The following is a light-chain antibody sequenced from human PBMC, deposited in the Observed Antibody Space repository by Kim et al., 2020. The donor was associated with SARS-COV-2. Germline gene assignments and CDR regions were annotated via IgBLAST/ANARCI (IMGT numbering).Light chain of an antibody. CDR1: AKDIGNYNY. CDR2: DIN. J-gene: IGLJ2*01. Sequence: GQTITISSHGSAKDIGNYNYVSWHQQPPGTAPHLLIYDINHPPSGVSDRFSGSKSGNTASLTIAGLQSEDEAFYYCSSYTSTSSILFGGGTKVTVL. CDR3: SSYTSTSSIL. V-gene: IGLV2-14*03.